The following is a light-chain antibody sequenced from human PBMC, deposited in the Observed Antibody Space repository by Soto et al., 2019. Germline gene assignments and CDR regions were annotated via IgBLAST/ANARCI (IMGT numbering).Light chain of an antibody. J-gene: IGKJ1*01. CDR1: QSVSSN. Sequence: EIVMTQSPTTLSVSPGQRTTLSCRASQSVSSNLAWYQQKTGQAPRLLIYGASTRATGIPARFSGSVYGTEFNLTISSLQSEDFAVYYCQQYNNWPRTFGQGTKVDIK. CDR3: QQYNNWPRT. V-gene: IGKV3-15*01. CDR2: GAS.